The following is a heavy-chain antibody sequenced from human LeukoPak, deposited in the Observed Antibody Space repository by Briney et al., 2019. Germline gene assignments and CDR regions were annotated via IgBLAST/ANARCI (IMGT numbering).Heavy chain of an antibody. CDR3: ARRGDYGSYYFDY. CDR2: ISSSGSTI. D-gene: IGHD4-17*01. Sequence: GGSLRLSCAASGFTFSSYEMNWVRQAPGKGLEWVSYISSSGSTIYYADSVKGRFTISRDNAKNSLYLQMNSLRAEDTAVYYCARRGDYGSYYFDYWGQGTLVTVSS. CDR1: GFTFSSYE. J-gene: IGHJ4*02. V-gene: IGHV3-48*03.